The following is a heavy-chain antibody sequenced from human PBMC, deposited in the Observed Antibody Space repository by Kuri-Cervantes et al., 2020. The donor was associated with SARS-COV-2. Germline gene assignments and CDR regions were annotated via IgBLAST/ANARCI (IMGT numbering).Heavy chain of an antibody. CDR1: GGSISSHY. D-gene: IGHD5-18*01. CDR2: IYYSGST. CDR3: ARDLWNTARGVYDY. Sequence: SETLSLTCTVSGGSISSHYWSWIRQPPGKGLEWIGYIYYSGSTNYNPSLKSRVTMSVDTSKNQLSLKLSSVTAADTAVYYCARDLWNTARGVYDYWGQGTLVTVSS. J-gene: IGHJ4*02. V-gene: IGHV4-59*11.